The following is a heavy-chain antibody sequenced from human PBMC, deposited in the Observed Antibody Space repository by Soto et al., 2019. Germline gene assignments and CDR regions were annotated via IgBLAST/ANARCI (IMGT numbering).Heavy chain of an antibody. V-gene: IGHV4-39*01. CDR2: IYYSGST. CDR3: ARIDYYDSSGYYHDAFDI. Sequence: QLQLQESGPGLVKPSETLSLTCTVSGGSISSSSYYWGWIRQPPGKGLEWIGSIYYSGSTYYNPSLKSRVTISVDTSKNQFSLKLSSVTAADTAVYYCARIDYYDSSGYYHDAFDIWGQGTMVTVSS. D-gene: IGHD3-22*01. CDR1: GGSISSSSYY. J-gene: IGHJ3*02.